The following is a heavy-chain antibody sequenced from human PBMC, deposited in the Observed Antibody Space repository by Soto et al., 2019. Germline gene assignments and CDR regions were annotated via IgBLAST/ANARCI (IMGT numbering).Heavy chain of an antibody. D-gene: IGHD3-3*01. CDR2: ISYDGSNK. J-gene: IGHJ4*02. CDR3: AKGEVYDFWSGYSDFEY. CDR1: GFTFSSYG. Sequence: WGSLRLSCAASGFTFSSYGMHWVRQAPGKGLEWVAVISYDGSNKYYADSVKGRFTISRDNSKNTLYLQMNSLRAEDTAVYYCAKGEVYDFWSGYSDFEYWGQETLVIVSS. V-gene: IGHV3-30*18.